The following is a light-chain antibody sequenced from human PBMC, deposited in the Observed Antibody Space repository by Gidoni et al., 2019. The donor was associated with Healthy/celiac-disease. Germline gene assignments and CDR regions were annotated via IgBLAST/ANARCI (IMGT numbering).Light chain of an antibody. V-gene: IGKV3-15*01. Sequence: IVMTPSPATLSVSPGERATLSCRASQSVSSNLAWYQQKPGQAPRLLIYGASTRATGIPARFSGSGSGTEFTLTISSLQSEDFAVYYCQQYNNWPPWYTFGQGTKLEIK. CDR3: QQYNNWPPWYT. J-gene: IGKJ2*01. CDR2: GAS. CDR1: QSVSSN.